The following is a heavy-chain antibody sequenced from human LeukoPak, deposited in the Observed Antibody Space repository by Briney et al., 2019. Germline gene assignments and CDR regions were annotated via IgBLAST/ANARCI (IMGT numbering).Heavy chain of an antibody. CDR1: GYTFISYD. Sequence: ASVKVSCKASGYTFISYDINWVRQATGQGLEWMGWMNPNSGNTGYAQKFQGRVTMTEDTSTDTAYMELSSLRSEDTAVYYCAVTTRYNYYYYMDVWGKGTTVTVSS. CDR3: AVTTRYNYYYYMDV. J-gene: IGHJ6*03. CDR2: MNPNSGNT. V-gene: IGHV1-8*02. D-gene: IGHD4-11*01.